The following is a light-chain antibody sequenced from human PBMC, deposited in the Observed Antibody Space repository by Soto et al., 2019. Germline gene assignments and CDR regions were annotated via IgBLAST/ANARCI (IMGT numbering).Light chain of an antibody. Sequence: EIVLTQSPGTLSLSPGERATLSCRASQSVSSSYLAWYQHKPGQAPRLLIYGAYSRATSIPDRLSGSGSGTDFTLTISRLETEEFAVYFCQQYGSSPRTFGQGTKLEIK. V-gene: IGKV3-20*01. J-gene: IGKJ2*01. CDR3: QQYGSSPRT. CDR1: QSVSSSY. CDR2: GAY.